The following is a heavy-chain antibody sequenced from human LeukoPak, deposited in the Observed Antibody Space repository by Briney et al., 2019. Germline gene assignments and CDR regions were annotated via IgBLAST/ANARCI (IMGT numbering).Heavy chain of an antibody. CDR3: ARTYGSGSYYKGYFQH. D-gene: IGHD3-10*01. V-gene: IGHV4-39*01. CDR2: IYYSGST. CDR1: GGSISSSSYY. Sequence: SETLSLTCTVSGGSISSSSYYWGWIRQPPGKGLEWIGSIYYSGSTYYNPSLKSRVTISVDTSKNQFSLKLSSVTAADTAVYYCARTYGSGSYYKGYFQHWGQGTLVTVSS. J-gene: IGHJ1*01.